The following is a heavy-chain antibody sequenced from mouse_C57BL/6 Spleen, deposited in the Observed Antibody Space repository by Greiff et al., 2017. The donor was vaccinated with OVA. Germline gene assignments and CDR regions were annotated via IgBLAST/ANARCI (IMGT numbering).Heavy chain of an antibody. Sequence: QVQLQQSGAELARPGASVKLSCKASGYTFTSYGISWVKQRTGQGLEWIGEIYPRSGNTYYNEKFKGKATLTADKSSSTAYMELRSLTSEDSAVYFCARSDSSGYVFLIFDYWGQGTTLTVSS. CDR2: IYPRSGNT. J-gene: IGHJ2*01. CDR1: GYTFTSYG. CDR3: ARSDSSGYVFLIFDY. V-gene: IGHV1-81*01. D-gene: IGHD3-2*02.